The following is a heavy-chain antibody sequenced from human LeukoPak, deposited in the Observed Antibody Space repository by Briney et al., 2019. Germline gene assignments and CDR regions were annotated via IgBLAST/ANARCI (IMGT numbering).Heavy chain of an antibody. Sequence: SETLSLTCTVSGGSISSSSYYWGWIRQPPGKGLEWIGTIYYSGSTYYNPSLKSRVTISLDTSKNQFSLKLTSVTAADTAVYYCASVRRGFGESSKYYAYYYMGVWGKGTTVTISS. CDR3: ASVRRGFGESSKYYAYYYMGV. CDR2: IYYSGST. D-gene: IGHD3-10*01. V-gene: IGHV4-39*01. J-gene: IGHJ6*03. CDR1: GGSISSSSYY.